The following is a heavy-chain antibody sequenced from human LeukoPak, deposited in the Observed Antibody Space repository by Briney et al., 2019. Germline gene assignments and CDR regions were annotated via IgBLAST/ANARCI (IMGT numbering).Heavy chain of an antibody. J-gene: IGHJ5*02. CDR3: ARAERDVATFYWFDP. CDR1: GYNFATYG. Sequence: GASVKVSCRASGYNFATYGISWVRQAPGQGLEWMGWISAYNDHTSAAQKFQGRLTLTTDTSTSTAYMELRSLRSDDTAVYYCARAERDVATFYWFDPWGQGTLVTVSS. D-gene: IGHD5-24*01. CDR2: ISAYNDHT. V-gene: IGHV1-18*01.